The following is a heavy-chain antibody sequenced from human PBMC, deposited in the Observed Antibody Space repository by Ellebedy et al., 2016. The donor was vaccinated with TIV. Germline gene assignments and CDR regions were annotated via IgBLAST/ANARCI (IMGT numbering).Heavy chain of an antibody. Sequence: AASVKVSCKASGYTFNSYDILWVRQAPGQGLEWMGWMNPSTGDTGYTQKFQGRVSMTRNTSINTAYMELGSLTSEDTAVFYCARRNYDTLTGHYGDIDYWGQGTLVTVSS. D-gene: IGHD3-9*01. CDR3: ARRNYDTLTGHYGDIDY. CDR1: GYTFNSYD. CDR2: MNPSTGDT. V-gene: IGHV1-8*01. J-gene: IGHJ4*02.